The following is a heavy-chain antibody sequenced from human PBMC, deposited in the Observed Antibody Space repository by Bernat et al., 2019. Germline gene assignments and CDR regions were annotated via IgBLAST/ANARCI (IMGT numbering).Heavy chain of an antibody. CDR1: GFTVSSNY. CDR3: ARGAVAAAGTGGFGAFDI. J-gene: IGHJ3*02. CDR2: IYSGGST. V-gene: IGHV3-66*01. Sequence: EVQLVESGGGLVQPGGSLRLSCAASGFTVSSNYMSWVRQAPGKGLEWVSVIYSGGSTYYADSVKGRFTISRDNSKNTLYLQMNSLRAEDTAVYYCARGAVAAAGTGGFGAFDIWDQGTMVTVSS. D-gene: IGHD6-13*01.